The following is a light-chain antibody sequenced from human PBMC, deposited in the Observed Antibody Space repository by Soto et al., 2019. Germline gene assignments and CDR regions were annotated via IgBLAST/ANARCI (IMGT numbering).Light chain of an antibody. V-gene: IGLV1-44*01. CDR1: SSNIAHNS. Sequence: QSVLTQPPSASGTPGQRVTISCSGSSSNIAHNSVSWYQQLPGTAPKLLIYDNNQRPSGVPDRVSGSKSGTSASLDISGLQSEDEADYYCAAWDDSLIGVVFGGGTKLTGL. CDR3: AAWDDSLIGVV. CDR2: DNN. J-gene: IGLJ2*01.